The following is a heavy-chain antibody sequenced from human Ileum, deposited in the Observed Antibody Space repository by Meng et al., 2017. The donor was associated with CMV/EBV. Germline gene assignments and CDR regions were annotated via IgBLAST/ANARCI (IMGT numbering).Heavy chain of an antibody. CDR1: AFTFSNYD. CDR3: AKDRNLDY. D-gene: IGHD1-14*01. CDR2: IRYDGSNK. V-gene: IGHV3-30*02. Sequence: GESLKISCAASAFTFSNYDMHWVRQAPGKGLEWVAFIRYDGSNKDCADSVKGRFTISRDNSKNTLYLQMNSLTPEDTAVYYCAKDRNLDYWGQGTLVTVSS. J-gene: IGHJ4*02.